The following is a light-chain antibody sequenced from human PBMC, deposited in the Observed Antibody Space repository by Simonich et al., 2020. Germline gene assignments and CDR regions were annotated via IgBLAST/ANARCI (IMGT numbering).Light chain of an antibody. CDR2: DAS. CDR3: QQRSNWLT. CDR1: QSVSSSY. J-gene: IGKJ4*01. V-gene: IGKV3D-20*02. Sequence: EIVLTQSPGTLSLSPGERATLFCRASQSVSSSYLAWYQQKPGLAPRLLIYDASNRATGIPARFSGSGSGTDFTLTISSLEPEDFAVYYCQQRSNWLTFGGGTKVEIK.